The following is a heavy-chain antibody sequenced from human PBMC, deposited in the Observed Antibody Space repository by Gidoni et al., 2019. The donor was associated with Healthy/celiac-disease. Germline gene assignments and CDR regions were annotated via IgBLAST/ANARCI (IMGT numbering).Heavy chain of an antibody. CDR1: GGSISSSSYY. D-gene: IGHD4-17*01. V-gene: IGHV4-39*01. CDR2: IYYSGST. CDR3: ASISYGGNSGFDY. Sequence: QLQLQASGPGLVTPSETLSLTCTVSGGSISSSSYYWGWIRQPPGKGLEWIGSIYYSGSTYYNPSLKSRVTISVDTSKNQFSLKLSSVTAADTAVYYCASISYGGNSGFDYWGQGTLVTVSS. J-gene: IGHJ4*02.